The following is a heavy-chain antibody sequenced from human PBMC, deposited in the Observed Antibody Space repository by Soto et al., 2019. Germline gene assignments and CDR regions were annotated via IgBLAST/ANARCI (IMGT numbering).Heavy chain of an antibody. CDR3: VRSIVVVTAIDY. J-gene: IGHJ4*02. D-gene: IGHD2-21*02. CDR2: INAGNGNT. Sequence: QVQLVQSGAEEKKPGASVKVSCKASGYTFTSYAMHWVRQAPGQRLEWMGGINAGNGNTKYSQKFQGRVTITRDTSALTAYMGLSILRAEDTAVDYCVRSIVVVTAIDYWGQGTLVTVSS. V-gene: IGHV1-3*05. CDR1: GYTFTSYA.